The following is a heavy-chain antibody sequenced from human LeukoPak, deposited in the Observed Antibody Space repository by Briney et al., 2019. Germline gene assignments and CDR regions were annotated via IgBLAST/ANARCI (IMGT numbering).Heavy chain of an antibody. CDR3: ARGATTIDP. D-gene: IGHD4-11*01. J-gene: IGHJ5*02. CDR1: GGSISSYY. Sequence: SETLSLTCTVSGGSISSYYWSWIRQPPGKGLEWIGYIYYSGSTNYNPSLKSRVTISVDTSKNQFSLKLSSVTAAYTAVYYCARGATTIDPWGQGTLVTVSS. V-gene: IGHV4-59*01. CDR2: IYYSGST.